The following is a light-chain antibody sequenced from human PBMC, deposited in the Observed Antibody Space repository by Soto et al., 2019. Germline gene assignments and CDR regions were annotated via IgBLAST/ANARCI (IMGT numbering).Light chain of an antibody. CDR2: LGS. J-gene: IGKJ1*01. Sequence: DVVMTQSPLSLPVTPGEPASISCRSSQSLLNSNGYNYLDWYLQKPGQSPQLLIYLGSNRASGVPDRFSGSGSGTNFTLKISSVEAEDVGVYYCLQVLQTRTFGQWTKVEIK. CDR3: LQVLQTRT. CDR1: QSLLNSNGYNY. V-gene: IGKV2-28*01.